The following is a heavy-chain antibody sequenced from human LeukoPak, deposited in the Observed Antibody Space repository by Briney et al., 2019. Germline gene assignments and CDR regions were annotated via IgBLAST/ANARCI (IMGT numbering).Heavy chain of an antibody. CDR3: ARGGWLGCSSTSCYTEDWFDP. CDR2: INHSGST. D-gene: IGHD2-2*02. Sequence: SETLSLTCAVYGGSFSGYYWSWIRQPPGKGLEWIGEINHSGSTNYNPSLKSRVTISVDTSKNQFSLKLSSVTAADTAVYYCARGGWLGCSSTSCYTEDWFDPWGQGTLVTVSS. CDR1: GGSFSGYY. J-gene: IGHJ5*02. V-gene: IGHV4-34*01.